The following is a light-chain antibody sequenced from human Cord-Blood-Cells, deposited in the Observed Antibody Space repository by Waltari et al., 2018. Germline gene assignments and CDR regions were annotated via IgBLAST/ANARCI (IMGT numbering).Light chain of an antibody. J-gene: IGLJ3*02. CDR2: DVS. V-gene: IGLV2-14*01. CDR3: SSYTSRSTWV. Sequence: QSALTQPASVSGSPGQSIPISCTGTSRDVGAYNYVSWYQQHPGKAPKLMIYDVSNRHSGVSNRFSGSKSGNTASLTISGLQAEDEADYYCSSYTSRSTWVFGGGTKLTVL. CDR1: SRDVGAYNY.